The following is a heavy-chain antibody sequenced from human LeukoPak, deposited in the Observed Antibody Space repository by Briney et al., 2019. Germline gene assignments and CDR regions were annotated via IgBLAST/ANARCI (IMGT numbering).Heavy chain of an antibody. CDR1: GYTFTGYY. CDR2: INPNSGGT. CDR3: ATWGYDILTGSNWYFDL. V-gene: IGHV1-2*02. Sequence: ASVKVSCKASGYTFTGYYMHWVRQAPGQGLEWMGWINPNSGGTNYAQKFQERVTITRDMSTSTAYMELSSLRSEDTAVYYCATWGYDILTGSNWYFDLWGRGTLVTVSS. D-gene: IGHD3-9*01. J-gene: IGHJ2*01.